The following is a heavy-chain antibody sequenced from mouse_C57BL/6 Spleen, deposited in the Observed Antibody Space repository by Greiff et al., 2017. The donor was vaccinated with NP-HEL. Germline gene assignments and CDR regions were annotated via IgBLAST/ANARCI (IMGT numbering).Heavy chain of an antibody. Sequence: QVQLQQSGAELVRPGASVKLSCKASGYTFTDYYINWVKQRPGQGLEWIAKIYPGSGNTYYNEKFKGKATLTAEKSSSTAYMQLSSLTSEDSAVYFCAWDYYGSSYGFAYWGQGTLVTVSA. J-gene: IGHJ3*01. D-gene: IGHD1-1*01. CDR3: AWDYYGSSYGFAY. CDR2: IYPGSGNT. V-gene: IGHV1-76*01. CDR1: GYTFTDYY.